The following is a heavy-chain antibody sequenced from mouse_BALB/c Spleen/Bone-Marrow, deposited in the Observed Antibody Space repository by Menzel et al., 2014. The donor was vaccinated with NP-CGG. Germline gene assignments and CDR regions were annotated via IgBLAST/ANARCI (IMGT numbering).Heavy chain of an antibody. CDR3: ASPPDY. V-gene: IGHV1-12*01. J-gene: IGHJ2*01. CDR2: IYPGDGDT. Sequence: SGAELVKPGASVKMSCKASGYTFTSYSMHWVKQTPGQGLEWIGAIYPGDGDTSYNQKFKGKATLTADKSSSTAYMQLSNLTSEDSACYYCASPPDYWGQGTTLTVSS. CDR1: GYTFTSYS.